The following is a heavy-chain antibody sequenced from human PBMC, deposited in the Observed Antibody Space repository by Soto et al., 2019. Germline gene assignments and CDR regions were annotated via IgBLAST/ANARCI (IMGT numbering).Heavy chain of an antibody. CDR3: AXDRLTGTTDYYYYYGMDV. Sequence: SVKVSCKASGGTFSSYAISWVRQAPGQGLEWMGGIIPIFGTANYAQKFQGRVTITADESTSTAYMELSSLRSEDTAVYYCAXDRLTGTTDYYYYYGMDVWSQGTTVTVS. D-gene: IGHD1-7*01. V-gene: IGHV1-69*13. CDR1: GGTFSSYA. CDR2: IIPIFGTA. J-gene: IGHJ6*02.